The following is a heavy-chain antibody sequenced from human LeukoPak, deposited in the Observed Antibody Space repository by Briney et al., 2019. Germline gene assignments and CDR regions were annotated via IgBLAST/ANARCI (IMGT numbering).Heavy chain of an antibody. Sequence: GGSLRLSCAASGFTFDDYAMHWVRQAPGKGLEWVSLISGDGGSTYYADSVKGRFTISRDNSKNTLYLQMNSLRAEDTAVYYCAKGAKSTTVTGQYFDYWGQGTLVTVSS. D-gene: IGHD4-17*01. CDR2: ISGDGGST. CDR3: AKGAKSTTVTGQYFDY. CDR1: GFTFDDYA. V-gene: IGHV3-43*02. J-gene: IGHJ4*02.